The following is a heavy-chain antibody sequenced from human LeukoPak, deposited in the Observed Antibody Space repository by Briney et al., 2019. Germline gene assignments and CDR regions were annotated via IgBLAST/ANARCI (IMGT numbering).Heavy chain of an antibody. Sequence: SETLSLTCAVYGGSFSSYYWSWIRQPPGKGLEWIGEINHSGSTNYNPSLKSRVTISLDTSKNQFSLKLSSVTAADTAVYYCARELPLYYYYMDVWGKGTTVIVSS. J-gene: IGHJ6*03. V-gene: IGHV4-34*01. CDR1: GGSFSSYY. CDR3: ARELPLYYYYMDV. CDR2: INHSGST. D-gene: IGHD6-6*01.